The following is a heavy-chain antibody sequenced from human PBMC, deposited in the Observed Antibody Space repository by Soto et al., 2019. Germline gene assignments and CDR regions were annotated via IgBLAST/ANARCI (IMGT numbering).Heavy chain of an antibody. CDR2: ISSSSSYI. Sequence: GGSVRLSCAASGFTFSSYTMNWVRQAPGKGLEWVSSISSSSSYIHYADSVKGRFTVSRDNAKNSLYLQMNSLRAEDTAVYYCARDGAFAGPAGMDVWGQGTTVTVSS. V-gene: IGHV3-21*01. D-gene: IGHD3-16*01. CDR3: ARDGAFAGPAGMDV. J-gene: IGHJ6*02. CDR1: GFTFSSYT.